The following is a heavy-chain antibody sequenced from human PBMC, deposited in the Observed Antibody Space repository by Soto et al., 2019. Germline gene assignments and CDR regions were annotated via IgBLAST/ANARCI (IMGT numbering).Heavy chain of an antibody. CDR3: ARPAGGVDYFDY. J-gene: IGHJ4*02. D-gene: IGHD1-26*01. CDR2: ISSSSSTI. Sequence: EVQLVESGGGLVQPGGSLRLSCAASGFVFSTYSMNWVRQAPGKGLEWVSYISSSSSTIYYADSVQGRFTISRDNAKNSLYLQVNSLRDEDTAVYYCARPAGGVDYFDYWGQGTLVTVSS. V-gene: IGHV3-48*02. CDR1: GFVFSTYS.